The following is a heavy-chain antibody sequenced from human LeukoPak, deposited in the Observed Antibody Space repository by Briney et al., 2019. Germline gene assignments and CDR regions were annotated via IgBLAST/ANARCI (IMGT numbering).Heavy chain of an antibody. V-gene: IGHV3-30*02. J-gene: IGHJ4*02. CDR1: GFTFSTYG. D-gene: IGHD3-22*01. CDR2: IRYDGTNA. Sequence: GGSLRLSCAASGFTFSTYGMHWVRQAPGKGLEWVAFIRYDGTNAYYADSVKGRFTISRDDSKNTLYLQLNSLRAEDTAVYYCARTTSYYYDSSGYYPRYFDYWGQGTLVTVSS. CDR3: ARTTSYYYDSSGYYPRYFDY.